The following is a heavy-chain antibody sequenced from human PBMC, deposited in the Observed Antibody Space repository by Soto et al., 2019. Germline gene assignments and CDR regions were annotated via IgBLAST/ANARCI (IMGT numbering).Heavy chain of an antibody. V-gene: IGHV3-15*01. J-gene: IGHJ5*02. CDR2: IKSKTDGGTT. CDR3: TTDSNGPRLYYDYWSGYDNWFDP. CDR1: GFTFSNAW. D-gene: IGHD3-3*01. Sequence: PGGSLRLSCAASGFTFSNAWMSWVRQAPGKGLEWVGRIKSKTDGGTTDYAAPVKGRFTISRDDSKNTLYLQMNSLKTEDTAVYYCTTDSNGPRLYYDYWSGYDNWFDPWGQGTLVTVSS.